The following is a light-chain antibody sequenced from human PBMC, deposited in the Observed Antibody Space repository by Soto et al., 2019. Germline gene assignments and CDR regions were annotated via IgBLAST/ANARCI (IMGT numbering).Light chain of an antibody. V-gene: IGLV1-40*01. J-gene: IGLJ3*02. Sequence: QSVLTQPPSVSGAPGQRVTISCTGSSSNIGAGYDVHWYQQLPGTAPKLLVSGDTNRPSGVPDRFSGSKSGTSASLAITGLRAEDEADYYCPSFDSSLSGWVFCGGTQLTVL. CDR1: SSNIGAGYD. CDR3: PSFDSSLSGWV. CDR2: GDT.